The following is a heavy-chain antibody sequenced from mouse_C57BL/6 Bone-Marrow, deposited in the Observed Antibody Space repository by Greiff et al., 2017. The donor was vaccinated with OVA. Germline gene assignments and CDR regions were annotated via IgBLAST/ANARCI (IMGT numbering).Heavy chain of an antibody. D-gene: IGHD2-3*01. CDR2: LYPRSGNT. CDR3: ARGGWLLYFDY. CDR1: GYTFTSYG. J-gene: IGHJ2*01. V-gene: IGHV1-81*01. Sequence: QVQLQPSGAELARPGASVKLSCKASGYTFTSYGISWVKQRTGQGLEWLGALYPRSGNTYYNEKFKGKATLTADKSSSTAYMELRSLTSEDSAVDFCARGGWLLYFDYWGQGTTLTVSS.